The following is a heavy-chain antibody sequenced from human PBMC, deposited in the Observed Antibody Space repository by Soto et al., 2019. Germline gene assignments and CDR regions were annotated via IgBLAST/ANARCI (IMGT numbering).Heavy chain of an antibody. CDR1: GGTFSSYA. V-gene: IGHV1-69*13. J-gene: IGHJ6*02. CDR2: IIPIFGTA. Sequence: SVKVSCKASGGTFSSYAISWVRQAPGQGLEWMGGIIPIFGTANYAQKFQGRVTITADESTSTAYMELSSLRSEDTAVYFCSRGAVGGTAYYYYGMDVWGQGTTVTVSS. CDR3: SRGAVGGTAYYYYGMDV. D-gene: IGHD1-26*01.